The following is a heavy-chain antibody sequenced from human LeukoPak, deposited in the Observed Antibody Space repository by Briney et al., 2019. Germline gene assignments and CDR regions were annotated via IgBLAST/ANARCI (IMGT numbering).Heavy chain of an antibody. V-gene: IGHV3-7*01. J-gene: IGHJ4*02. Sequence: GGSLRLSCAASGFTFSSYWMSWVRQAPGKGLEWVANIKQDGSEKYYVDSVKGRFTISRDNAKNSLYLQMNSLRAEDTAVYYCARETGLVPSYYFDYWGQGTLVTVSS. CDR2: IKQDGSEK. D-gene: IGHD6-6*01. CDR1: GFTFSSYW. CDR3: ARETGLVPSYYFDY.